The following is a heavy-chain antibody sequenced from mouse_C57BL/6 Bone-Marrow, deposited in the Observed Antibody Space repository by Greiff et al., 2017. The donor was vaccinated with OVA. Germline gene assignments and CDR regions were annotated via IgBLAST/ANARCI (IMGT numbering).Heavy chain of an antibody. V-gene: IGHV10-1*01. D-gene: IGHD2-5*01. Sequence: GGGLVQPKGSLKLSCAASGFSFNTYAMNWVRQAPGKGLEWVARIRSKSNNYATYYADSVKDRFTISRDDSESMLNLQMNNLKTEDTAMYYCVRQSNHWYFDVWGTGTTVTVSS. CDR2: IRSKSNNYAT. J-gene: IGHJ1*03. CDR1: GFSFNTYA. CDR3: VRQSNHWYFDV.